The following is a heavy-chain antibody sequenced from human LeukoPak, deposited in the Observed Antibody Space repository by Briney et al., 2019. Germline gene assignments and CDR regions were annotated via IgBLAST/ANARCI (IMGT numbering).Heavy chain of an antibody. CDR1: GFTFRSYW. CDR3: ARDRGYTFDY. V-gene: IGHV3-74*01. Sequence: PGGSLRLSYAASGFTFRSYWMHWVRQAPGKGLVWVSNIKSDGSSTTYADSVKGRFTISRDDAKNTLYLQMNSLRAEDTAVYYCARDRGYTFDYWGQGTLVTVSS. CDR2: IKSDGSST. J-gene: IGHJ4*02. D-gene: IGHD3-22*01.